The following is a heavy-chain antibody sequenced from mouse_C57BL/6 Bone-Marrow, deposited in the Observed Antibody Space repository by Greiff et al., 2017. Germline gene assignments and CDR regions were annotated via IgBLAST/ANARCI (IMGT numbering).Heavy chain of an antibody. CDR3: TRSSNYCYYYAMDY. CDR1: GYTFTSYW. CDR2: INPCNGGT. D-gene: IGHD2-5*01. J-gene: IGHJ4*01. V-gene: IGHV1-53*01. Sequence: QVQLQQPGTELVKPGASVKLSCKASGYTFTSYWMHWVKQRPGQGLEWIGIINPCNGGTIYNEKFKSKATLTVDKSSSTAYMQLSSLTSEDSAVYYCTRSSNYCYYYAMDYWGQGTSVTVSS.